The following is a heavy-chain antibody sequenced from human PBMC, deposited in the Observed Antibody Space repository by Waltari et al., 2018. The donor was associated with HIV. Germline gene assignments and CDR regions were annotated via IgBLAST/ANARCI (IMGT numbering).Heavy chain of an antibody. V-gene: IGHV3-30*04. J-gene: IGHJ4*02. CDR3: ARDPSGYSYNYVLSPYFDY. D-gene: IGHD5-18*01. Sequence: QVQLVESGGGVVQPGRSLRLSCAASGFTFSNYAMHWVRQAPGKGLEWVAVISYEGSNKYYADSVKGRFTISRDNSKITLYLQMNSLRAEDTAVYYCARDPSGYSYNYVLSPYFDYWGQGTLVTVSS. CDR2: ISYEGSNK. CDR1: GFTFSNYA.